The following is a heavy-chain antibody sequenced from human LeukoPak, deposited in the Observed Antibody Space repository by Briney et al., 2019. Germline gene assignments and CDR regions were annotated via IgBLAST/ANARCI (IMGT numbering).Heavy chain of an antibody. D-gene: IGHD6-6*01. V-gene: IGHV4-39*01. J-gene: IGHJ5*02. CDR2: IYYSGST. CDR3: ARRDIAARLNWFDP. CDR1: GGSISSSSYY. Sequence: SETLSLTCTVSGGSISSSSYYWGWICQPPGKGLEWIGSIYYSGSTYYNPSLKSRVTISLDTSKNQFSLKLSSVTAADTAVYYCARRDIAARLNWFDPWGQGTLVTVSS.